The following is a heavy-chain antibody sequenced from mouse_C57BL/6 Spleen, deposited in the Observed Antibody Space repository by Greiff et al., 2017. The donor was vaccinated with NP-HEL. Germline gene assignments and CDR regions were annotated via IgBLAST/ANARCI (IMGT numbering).Heavy chain of an antibody. J-gene: IGHJ3*01. V-gene: IGHV1-69*01. CDR1: GYTFTSYW. CDR3: ARGYYGSSYRAWFAY. Sequence: VQLQQSGAELVMPGASVKLSCKASGYTFTSYWMHWVKQRPGQGLEWIGEIDPSDSYTNYNQKFKGKSTLTVDTSSSTAYMQLSSLTSEDSAVYYCARGYYGSSYRAWFAYWGQGTLVTVSA. D-gene: IGHD1-1*01. CDR2: IDPSDSYT.